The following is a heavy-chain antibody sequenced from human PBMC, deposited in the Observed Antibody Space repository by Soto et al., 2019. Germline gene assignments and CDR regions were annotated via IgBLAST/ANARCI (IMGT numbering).Heavy chain of an antibody. CDR2: ISYDGSNK. J-gene: IGHJ6*02. D-gene: IGHD6-6*01. V-gene: IGHV3-30*18. Sequence: QVQLVESGGGVVQPGRSLRLSCAASGFTFSSYGMHWVRQAPGKGLEWVAVISYDGSNKYYADSVKGRFTISRDNSKNTLYLQMNSLRAEDTAVYYCAKDQYSSSSPYYYYFYAMDVWGQGTTVTVSS. CDR3: AKDQYSSSSPYYYYFYAMDV. CDR1: GFTFSSYG.